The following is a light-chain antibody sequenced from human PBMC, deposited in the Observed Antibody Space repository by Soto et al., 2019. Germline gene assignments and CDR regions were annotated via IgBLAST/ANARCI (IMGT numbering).Light chain of an antibody. Sequence: DIVMTQSPATLSVSPGERATLSCRASQSISSNLAWYQQKPGKAPRLLIYGESTRATGIPARFSGSGSATEFTPTISSLQSEDFSVYYCQQYNNWSPWTFGRGTKVEIK. CDR3: QQYNNWSPWT. CDR2: GES. CDR1: QSISSN. V-gene: IGKV3D-15*01. J-gene: IGKJ1*01.